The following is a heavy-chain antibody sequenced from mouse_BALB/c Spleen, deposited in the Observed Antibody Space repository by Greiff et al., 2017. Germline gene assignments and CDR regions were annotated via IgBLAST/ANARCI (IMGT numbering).Heavy chain of an antibody. Sequence: EVHLVESGGGLVKPGGSLKLSCAASGFTFSDYYMYWVRQTPEKRLEWVATISDGGSYTYYPDSVKGRFTISRDNAKNNLYLQMSSLKSEDTAMYYCAREDDYDAGLMDYWGQGTSVTVSS. CDR1: GFTFSDYY. CDR2: ISDGGSYT. V-gene: IGHV5-4*02. D-gene: IGHD2-4*01. CDR3: AREDDYDAGLMDY. J-gene: IGHJ4*01.